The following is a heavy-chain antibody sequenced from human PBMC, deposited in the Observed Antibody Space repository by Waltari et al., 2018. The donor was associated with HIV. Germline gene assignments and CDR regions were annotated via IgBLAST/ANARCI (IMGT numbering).Heavy chain of an antibody. D-gene: IGHD3-22*01. CDR2: FYYSGST. V-gene: IGHV4-59*01. CDR1: GCSLITYY. Sequence: QVQLQESGPGLVKPSETLSVTCSVSGCSLITYYWSWIRQPPGKGLEWIGQFYYSGSTNYNPSLKSRVTISVDASRNSFSLKLNSVTAADTAVYYCARDRLNYFDSSDYSLYLDSWGQGTLVTVSS. CDR3: ARDRLNYFDSSDYSLYLDS. J-gene: IGHJ4*02.